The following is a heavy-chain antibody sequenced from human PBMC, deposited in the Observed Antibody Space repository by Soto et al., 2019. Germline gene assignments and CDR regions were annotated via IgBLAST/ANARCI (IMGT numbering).Heavy chain of an antibody. D-gene: IGHD5-18*01. CDR3: ARDFGGYSYVFIPDY. CDR1: GFTFSSYS. J-gene: IGHJ4*02. Sequence: PGGSLRLSCAASGFTFSSYSMNWVRQAPGKGLEWVSSISSSSSYIYYADSVKGRFTISRDNAKNSLYLQMNSLRAEDTAVYYCARDFGGYSYVFIPDYWGQGTLVTVSS. CDR2: ISSSSSYI. V-gene: IGHV3-21*01.